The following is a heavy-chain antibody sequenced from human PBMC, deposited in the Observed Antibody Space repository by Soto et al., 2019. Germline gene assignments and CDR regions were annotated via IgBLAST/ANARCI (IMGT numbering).Heavy chain of an antibody. CDR3: ARGISGLRTTVNRGGMDV. D-gene: IGHD4-17*01. CDR2: IYYSGST. Sequence: QVQLQESGPGLVKPSQTLSLTCTVSGGPISSGGYYWSWIRQHPGKGLEWIGYIYYSGSTYYNPALKSRVTLSVDTSKNQFSLKISSVTAAATAVYYCARGISGLRTTVNRGGMDVSGQGTTVTVSS. V-gene: IGHV4-31*03. CDR1: GGPISSGGYY. J-gene: IGHJ6*02.